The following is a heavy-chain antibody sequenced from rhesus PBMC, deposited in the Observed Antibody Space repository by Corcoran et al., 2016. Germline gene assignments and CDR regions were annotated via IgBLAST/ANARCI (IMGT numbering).Heavy chain of an antibody. CDR3: ARIASSWSNFDY. CDR1: GGSISSSNW. Sequence: QVQLQESGPAVVKPSETLSLTCAVSGGSISSSNWWSWIRQSPGKGLEWIGGIYGSGGSTEYNPSLQSRVTSSIDTYKNQFSLNLSSVTAADTAVYYCARIASSWSNFDYWGQGVLVTVSS. V-gene: IGHV4-93*02. J-gene: IGHJ4*01. D-gene: IGHD6-13*01. CDR2: IYGSGGST.